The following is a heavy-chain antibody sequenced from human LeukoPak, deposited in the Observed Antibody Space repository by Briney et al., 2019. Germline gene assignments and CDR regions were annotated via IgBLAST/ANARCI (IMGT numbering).Heavy chain of an antibody. J-gene: IGHJ4*02. D-gene: IGHD5-18*01. Sequence: PGGSLRLSCAASGFTFSTYDMSWVRQAPGEGLEWVSAISGSSGSTFYADSVKGRFTISRDNSKNTLYLQMNSLRAEDTAVYYCAKFRGYSYGPIGYWGQGTLVTVSS. CDR3: AKFRGYSYGPIGY. CDR1: GFTFSTYD. CDR2: ISGSSGST. V-gene: IGHV3-23*01.